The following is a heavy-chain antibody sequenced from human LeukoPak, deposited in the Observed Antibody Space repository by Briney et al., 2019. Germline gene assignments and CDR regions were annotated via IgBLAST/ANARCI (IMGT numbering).Heavy chain of an antibody. CDR3: ARGSSWYGYYYGMDV. Sequence: SETLSLTCTVSGGSISRYYWSWIRQPPGKGLEWIGYIYYSGSTNYNPSLKSRVTISVDTSKNQFSLKLSSVTAADTAVYYCARGSSWYGYYYGMDVWGQGTTVTVSS. CDR1: GGSISRYY. J-gene: IGHJ6*02. CDR2: IYYSGST. V-gene: IGHV4-59*01. D-gene: IGHD6-13*01.